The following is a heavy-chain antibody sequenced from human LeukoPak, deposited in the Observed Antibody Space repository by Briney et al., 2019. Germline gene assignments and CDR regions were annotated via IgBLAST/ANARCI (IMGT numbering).Heavy chain of an antibody. CDR2: VYYSGLT. V-gene: IGHV4-39*07. CDR1: GGSINSTNYN. Sequence: PSETLSLTCTVSGGSINSTNYNWGWIRQPPRRGPEWLVSVYYSGLTYYNSSLNSLVSISVDTSKNQFSLKLTSVTAADTAVYYCARVAYGSGSRLIDCWGQGTLVTISS. D-gene: IGHD3-10*01. J-gene: IGHJ4*02. CDR3: ARVAYGSGSRLIDC.